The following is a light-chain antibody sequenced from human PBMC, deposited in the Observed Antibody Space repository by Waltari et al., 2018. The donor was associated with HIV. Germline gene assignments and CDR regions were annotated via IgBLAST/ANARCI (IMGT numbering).Light chain of an antibody. CDR3: QQYYTIEST. CDR1: RTVYFNSNNQNY. J-gene: IGKJ4*01. V-gene: IGKV4-1*01. CDR2: WAS. Sequence: DIVMTQSPDSLPVSLGERATMNCRSSRTVYFNSNNQNYLAWYQQKPGQSPKVLIYWASTRVSGVPGRFSGSGSGTDFNLTISSLQADDVAVYYCQQYYTIESTFGGGTKVEIK.